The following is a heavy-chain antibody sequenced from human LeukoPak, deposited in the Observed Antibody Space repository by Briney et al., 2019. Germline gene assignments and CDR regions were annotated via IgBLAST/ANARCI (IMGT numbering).Heavy chain of an antibody. CDR1: GFTFSSYE. J-gene: IGHJ4*02. V-gene: IGHV3-48*03. CDR2: ISSSGSTI. CDR3: ARDSLDDYYDSSGHRGIFDY. D-gene: IGHD3-22*01. Sequence: GGSLRLSCAASGFTFSSYEMNWVRQAPGKGLEWVSYISSSGSTIYYADSVKGRFTISRDNAKNSLYLQMNSLRAEDTAVYYCARDSLDDYYDSSGHRGIFDYWGQGTLVTVSS.